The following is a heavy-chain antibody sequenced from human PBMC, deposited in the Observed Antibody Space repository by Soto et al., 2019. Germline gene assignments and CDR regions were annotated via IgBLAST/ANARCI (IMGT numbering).Heavy chain of an antibody. CDR1: GYTFTRYS. D-gene: IGHD2-8*01. Sequence: QVQLVQSGAEVKKPGASVKVSCRASGYTFTRYSVHWVRQAPGQGLEWMGWINPNTGGTRFAPKFEGRVNVTTDPSVRTVYMEVRSLRSDDTAVFYCSVYFDDLQEASFWGQGTLVTVTS. V-gene: IGHV1-2*02. J-gene: IGHJ1*01. CDR3: SVYFDDLQEASF. CDR2: INPNTGGT.